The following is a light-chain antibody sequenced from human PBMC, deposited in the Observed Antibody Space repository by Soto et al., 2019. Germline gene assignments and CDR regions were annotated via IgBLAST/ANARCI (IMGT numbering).Light chain of an antibody. Sequence: QPVLTQPSSLSASPGASASLTCTLRSDINVGTYRIYWYQQKPGSPPQYLLRYKSDSNKQQGSGVPSRFSGSKDASANAGILLISGLQSEDEADYYCMIWHSSAFVFGTGTKLNVL. J-gene: IGLJ1*01. CDR1: SDINVGTYR. V-gene: IGLV5-45*02. CDR3: MIWHSSAFV. CDR2: YKSDSNK.